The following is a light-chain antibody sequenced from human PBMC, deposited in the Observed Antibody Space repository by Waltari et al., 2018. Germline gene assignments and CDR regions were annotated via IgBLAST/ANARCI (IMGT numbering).Light chain of an antibody. CDR3: QQYFTTPYT. V-gene: IGKV4-1*01. CDR1: QSLLYSSNNRNY. Sequence: DIVLTQSPDSLAVSLGARVTFNCTSSQSLLYSSNNRNYLAWYQQRAGQSPKLLIYGASTREMGVPGRFRGSGSGTDFTLTISSLQAEDVAIYYCQQYFTTPYTFGRGTKLEIK. CDR2: GAS. J-gene: IGKJ2*01.